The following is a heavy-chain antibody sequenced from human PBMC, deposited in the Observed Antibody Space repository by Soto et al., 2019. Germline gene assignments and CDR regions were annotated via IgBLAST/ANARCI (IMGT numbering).Heavy chain of an antibody. V-gene: IGHV4-39*01. Sequence: SDTLSLTSTVSGSSISSSSYYGGWSRQPPGKGLEWIGSIYYSGYTYYNPSLKSRVTISVDTSKNQFSLKLSSVTAADTAVYYCARHNGPLYVGYYYDMDVWGQGTTVS. CDR2: IYYSGYT. D-gene: IGHD3-16*01. CDR1: GSSISSSSYY. CDR3: ARHNGPLYVGYYYDMDV. J-gene: IGHJ6*02.